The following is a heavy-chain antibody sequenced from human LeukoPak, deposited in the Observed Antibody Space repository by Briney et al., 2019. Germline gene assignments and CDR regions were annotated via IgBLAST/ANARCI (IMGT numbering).Heavy chain of an antibody. J-gene: IGHJ4*02. V-gene: IGHV3-48*03. CDR1: GFTFSDYE. D-gene: IGHD3-10*01. CDR2: ISMRGSTI. Sequence: PGGSLRLSCAASGFTFSDYEMNWLRQAPGEGREWVSHISMRGSTIYYADSVKGRFTISRDNSKNSLYLQVSSLRAEDTAVYYCARSFGSGGPTFDFWGQGVRVTVSS. CDR3: ARSFGSGGPTFDF.